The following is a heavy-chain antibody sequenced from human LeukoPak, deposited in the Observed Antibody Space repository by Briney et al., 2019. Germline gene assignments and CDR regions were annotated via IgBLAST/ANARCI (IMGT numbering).Heavy chain of an antibody. V-gene: IGHV3-30-3*01. CDR1: GFTFSSYA. J-gene: IGHJ4*02. CDR3: ARSPVCSGGSCPNDY. D-gene: IGHD2-15*01. Sequence: GGSLRLSCAASGFTFSSYAMHGVRQAPGKGLEWVAVISYDGSNKYYADSVKGRFTISRDNSKNTLYLQMNSLRAEDTAVYCCARSPVCSGGSCPNDYWGQGTLVTVSS. CDR2: ISYDGSNK.